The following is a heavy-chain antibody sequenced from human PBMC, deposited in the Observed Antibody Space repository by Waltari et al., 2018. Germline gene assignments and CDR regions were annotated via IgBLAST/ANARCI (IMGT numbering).Heavy chain of an antibody. CDR1: GYTFTGYY. Sequence: QVQLVQSGAEVKKPGASVKVSCKASGYTFTGYYIHWVRQAPGQGLEWMGWINPKSGGTKYAQKCQGRVTRTRDTSISTAHMELSRLRFDDTAMYYCVRSLAAVGNSRGYWGQGTLVTVSS. CDR3: VRSLAAVGNSRGY. V-gene: IGHV1-2*02. CDR2: INPKSGGT. J-gene: IGHJ4*02. D-gene: IGHD6-13*01.